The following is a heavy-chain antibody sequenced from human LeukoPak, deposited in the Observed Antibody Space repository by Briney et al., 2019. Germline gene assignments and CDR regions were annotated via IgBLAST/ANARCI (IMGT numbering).Heavy chain of an antibody. D-gene: IGHD3-22*01. Sequence: ASVKVSCKASGYTFTSYGISWVRQAPGQGLEWMGWISAYNGNTNYAQKLQGRVTMTTDTSTSTAYMELRSLRSDDTAVYYCARDSTGYYDSSGLGFDYWGQGTLVTVSS. J-gene: IGHJ4*02. CDR3: ARDSTGYYDSSGLGFDY. CDR1: GYTFTSYG. CDR2: ISAYNGNT. V-gene: IGHV1-18*01.